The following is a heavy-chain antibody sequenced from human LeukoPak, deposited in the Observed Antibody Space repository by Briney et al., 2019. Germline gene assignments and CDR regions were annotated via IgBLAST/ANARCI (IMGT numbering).Heavy chain of an antibody. CDR1: GFTFDDYA. D-gene: IGHD5-18*01. V-gene: IGHV3-9*01. CDR2: ISWNSGSI. Sequence: PGGSLRLSCAASGFTFDDYAMHWVRQAPGKGLEWVSGISWNSGSIGYADSVKGRFTISRDNAKNSLYLQMNSLRAEDTALYYCAKGGRIQLWSEVDYWGQGTLVTVSS. CDR3: AKGGRIQLWSEVDY. J-gene: IGHJ4*02.